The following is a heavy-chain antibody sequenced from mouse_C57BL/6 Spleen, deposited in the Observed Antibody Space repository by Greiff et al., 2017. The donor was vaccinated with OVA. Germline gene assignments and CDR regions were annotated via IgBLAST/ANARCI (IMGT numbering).Heavy chain of an antibody. Sequence: VQLQQPGAELVRPGSSVKLSCKASGYTFTSYWMHWVKQRPIQGLEWIGNIDPSDSETHSNPKFKDKATLTVDKSSVTAYMQLSSVTSEDSAVYYSARPDDGYYYAMDYWGQGTSVTVSS. CDR3: ARPDDGYYYAMDY. CDR2: IDPSDSET. D-gene: IGHD2-3*01. V-gene: IGHV1-52*01. CDR1: GYTFTSYW. J-gene: IGHJ4*01.